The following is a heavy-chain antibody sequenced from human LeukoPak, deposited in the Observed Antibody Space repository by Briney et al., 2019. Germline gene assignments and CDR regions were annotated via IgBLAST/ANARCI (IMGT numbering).Heavy chain of an antibody. Sequence: SETLSLTCTVSGGSISSSSYYWGWIRQPPGKGLEWIGSIYYSGSTYYNPSLKSRVTISVDTSKNRFSLKLSSVTAADTAVYYCASGSGIAATCTGFDYWGQGTLVTVSS. V-gene: IGHV4-39*07. CDR1: GGSISSSSYY. D-gene: IGHD6-13*01. CDR3: ASGSGIAATCTGFDY. CDR2: IYYSGST. J-gene: IGHJ4*02.